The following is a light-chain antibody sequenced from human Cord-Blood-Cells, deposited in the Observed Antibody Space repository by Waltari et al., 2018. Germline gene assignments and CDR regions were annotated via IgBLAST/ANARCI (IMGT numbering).Light chain of an antibody. CDR1: SSNIGSNT. J-gene: IGLJ2*01. CDR3: AAWDDSLNGVV. CDR2: SNN. V-gene: IGLV1-44*01. Sequence: QSVLTQPPSASGTPGQRVTISCSGSSSNIGSNTLNWYQQLPGPAPKLLNYSNNQRPSGVPDRFSGSKSGTSASLAISGLQSEDEADYYCAAWDDSLNGVVFGGGTKLTVL.